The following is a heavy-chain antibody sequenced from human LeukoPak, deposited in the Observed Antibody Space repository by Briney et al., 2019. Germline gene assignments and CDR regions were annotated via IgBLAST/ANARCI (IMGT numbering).Heavy chain of an antibody. V-gene: IGHV3-30*18. CDR2: ISYDGSNK. Sequence: GSLRLSCAASGFTFSSYGMHWVRQAPGKGLEWVAVISYDGSNKYYADSVKGRFTISRDNSKNTLYLQMNSLRAEDTAVYYCAKSGYDFWSGYYGYWGQGTLVTVSS. J-gene: IGHJ4*02. CDR3: AKSGYDFWSGYYGY. D-gene: IGHD3-3*01. CDR1: GFTFSSYG.